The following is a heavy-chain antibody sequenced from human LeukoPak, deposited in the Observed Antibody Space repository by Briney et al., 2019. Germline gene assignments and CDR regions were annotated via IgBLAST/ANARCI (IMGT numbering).Heavy chain of an antibody. V-gene: IGHV4-59*01. Sequence: KPSETLSLTCSVSGGSISSYYWNWIRQSPGKGLEWIGYISYSGNTYYNPSLKSRVTILIDTSKNQFSLGLTSVTAADTAVYYCAGDSHGSDFWGQGTLVTVSS. CDR3: AGDSHGSDF. D-gene: IGHD3-10*01. CDR2: ISYSGNT. J-gene: IGHJ4*02. CDR1: GGSISSYY.